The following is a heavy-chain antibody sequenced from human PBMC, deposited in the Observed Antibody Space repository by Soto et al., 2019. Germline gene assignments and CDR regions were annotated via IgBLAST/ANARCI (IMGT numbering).Heavy chain of an antibody. CDR3: TGEVASGY. CDR2: ISRDGGTK. D-gene: IGHD2-8*02. V-gene: IGHV3-30*03. CDR1: GFTVSSYG. J-gene: IGHJ4*02. Sequence: QVQLVESGGGVVQPGRSLRLSCAASGFTVSSYGMHWVRQPPGKGLEWVAVISRDGGTKYYADSVKGRFTISRDNSRNTLFLEMNSLRGDDMAVYYCTGEVASGYWGQGTLVTVSS.